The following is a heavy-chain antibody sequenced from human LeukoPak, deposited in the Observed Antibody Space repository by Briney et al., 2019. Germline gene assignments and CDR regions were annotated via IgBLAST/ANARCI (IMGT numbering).Heavy chain of an antibody. J-gene: IGHJ6*04. CDR1: GGSISNYY. V-gene: IGHV4-59*01. CDR3: ARLRLTDANFSFYYYHGMDV. Sequence: SETLSLTCTVSGGSISNYYWSWIRQPPGKGLEWMGYIYYSGSTNYNPSLKSRVTISVATSKNQFSLKLSSVTAADTAVYYCARLRLTDANFSFYYYHGMDVWGKGTTVTVSS. D-gene: IGHD4/OR15-4a*01. CDR2: IYYSGST.